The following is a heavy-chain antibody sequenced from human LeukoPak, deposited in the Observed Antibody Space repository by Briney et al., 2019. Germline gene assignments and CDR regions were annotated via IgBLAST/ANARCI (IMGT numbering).Heavy chain of an antibody. CDR3: ARGTTGGYSPSH. D-gene: IGHD5-12*01. J-gene: IGHJ4*02. CDR2: ISGSSSYT. V-gene: IGHV3-21*01. CDR1: GFTFSSYS. Sequence: GESLRLSCAASGFTFSSYSMNWVRQAPGKGLEWVSSISGSSSYTFYADSVRGRFTISRDNAKNSLYLQMNSLRAEDTAVYYCARGTTGGYSPSHWGQGTLVTVSS.